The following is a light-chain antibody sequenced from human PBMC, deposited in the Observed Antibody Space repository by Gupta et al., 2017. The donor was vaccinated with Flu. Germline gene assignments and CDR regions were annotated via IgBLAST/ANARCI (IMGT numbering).Light chain of an antibody. Sequence: PSFLSASVGDRVTITCRASQGIRSYLAWYQQKPGTAPNLLIYDISTLQTGVSSRFSGSGSGTEFTLTISSLQPEDFATYYCQHIQSYPRTFGGGTKVEIK. J-gene: IGKJ4*01. CDR1: QGIRSY. CDR2: DIS. CDR3: QHIQSYPRT. V-gene: IGKV1-9*01.